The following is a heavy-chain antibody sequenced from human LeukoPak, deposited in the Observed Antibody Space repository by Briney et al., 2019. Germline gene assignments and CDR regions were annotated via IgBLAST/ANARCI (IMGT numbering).Heavy chain of an antibody. J-gene: IGHJ4*02. Sequence: PGGSLRLSCAASGFTFSSYTMNWVRQAPGKGLEWVSSISSSRSYIYHADSVKGRFTISRDNAKNSLYLQMNSLRGEDTAVYYCARDHCSSTSCFPSGTNYFDSWGQGTPVTVSS. V-gene: IGHV3-21*01. CDR3: ARDHCSSTSCFPSGTNYFDS. CDR2: ISSSRSYI. D-gene: IGHD2-2*01. CDR1: GFTFSSYT.